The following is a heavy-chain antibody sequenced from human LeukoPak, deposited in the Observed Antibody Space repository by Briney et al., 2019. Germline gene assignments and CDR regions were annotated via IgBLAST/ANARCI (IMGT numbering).Heavy chain of an antibody. Sequence: ASVEVSWKASGYTFTRYEINWGRQATGEGLEGVGGMNPRSGNTGYAQEFQGRGTMTSNTSISTAYIELRSLRSQDTAVYYCARAPTVVRLRWQNCFDPWGQGTLVPVSS. CDR2: MNPRSGNT. CDR1: GYTFTRYE. CDR3: ARAPTVVRLRWQNCFDP. J-gene: IGHJ5*02. D-gene: IGHD2/OR15-2a*01. V-gene: IGHV1-8*01.